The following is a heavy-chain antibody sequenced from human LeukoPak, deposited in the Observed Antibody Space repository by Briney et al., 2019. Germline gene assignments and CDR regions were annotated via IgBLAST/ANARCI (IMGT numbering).Heavy chain of an antibody. J-gene: IGHJ4*02. D-gene: IGHD6-13*01. Sequence: GALRLSCAASGFTFSGYWMTWVRQAPGKGLEWVANRKQDGSEKYYVDSVRGRFTISRDNTENSLYLQMNSLRAEDTAVYYCARMSSSSWYVCDYWGQGTLVTVSS. CDR2: RKQDGSEK. CDR1: GFTFSGYW. CDR3: ARMSSSSWYVCDY. V-gene: IGHV3-7*01.